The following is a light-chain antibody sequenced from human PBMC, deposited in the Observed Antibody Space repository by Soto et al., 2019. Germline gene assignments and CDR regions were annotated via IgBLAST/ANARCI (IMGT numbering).Light chain of an antibody. J-gene: IGKJ2*01. CDR2: GSS. V-gene: IGKV3-20*01. Sequence: EIVLTQSPGTLSLSPGETAALSCRASRSLSDNHLAWYQQRPGQAPRLLIYGSSRRAAGIPDRFRGSGTGTDFTLTIRRLEPEDFGVYYCQQYSDAPHTFGLGTKVEIQ. CDR3: QQYSDAPHT. CDR1: RSLSDNH.